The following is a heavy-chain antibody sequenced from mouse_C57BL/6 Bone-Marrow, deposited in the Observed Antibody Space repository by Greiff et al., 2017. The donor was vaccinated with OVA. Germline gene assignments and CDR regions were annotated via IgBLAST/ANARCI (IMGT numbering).Heavy chain of an antibody. CDR3: APGPGTEGYYFDY. D-gene: IGHD4-1*01. V-gene: IGHV1-74*01. J-gene: IGHJ2*01. CDR2: IHPSDSDT. CDR1: GYTFTSYW. Sequence: QVQLQQPGAELVKPGASVKVSCKASGYTFTSYWMHWVKQRPGQGLEWIGRIHPSDSDTNYNQKFKGKATLTVDKSSSTAYMQLSSLTSEDSAVYYCAPGPGTEGYYFDYWGQGTTLTVSS.